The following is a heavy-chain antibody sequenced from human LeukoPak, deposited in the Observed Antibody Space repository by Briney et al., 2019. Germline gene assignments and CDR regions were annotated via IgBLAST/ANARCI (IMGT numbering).Heavy chain of an antibody. CDR1: GFTVSSNY. J-gene: IGHJ3*02. CDR3: ARDRGYCSSTSCHDAFDI. V-gene: IGHV3-53*01. D-gene: IGHD2-2*01. CDR2: IYSGGST. Sequence: GGSLRLSCAASGFTVSSNYISWARQAPGKGLEWVSVIYSGGSTYYADSVKGRFTISRDNSKNTLYLQMNSLRAEDTAVYYCARDRGYCSSTSCHDAFDIWGQGTMVTVSS.